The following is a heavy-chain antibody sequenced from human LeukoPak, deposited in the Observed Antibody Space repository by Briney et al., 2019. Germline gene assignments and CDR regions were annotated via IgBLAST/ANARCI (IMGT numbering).Heavy chain of an antibody. J-gene: IGHJ4*02. Sequence: GGSLRLSCAASGFTFSTSGMHWVRQTPGRGLEWVAFVRFDEAFKYYADSVKGRFTISRDNSRNTVFLQMNSLRLEDTAVYYCARFATTLTSGWGQGTLVIVSS. D-gene: IGHD4-17*01. CDR1: GFTFSTSG. CDR3: ARFATTLTSG. V-gene: IGHV3-30*02. CDR2: VRFDEAFK.